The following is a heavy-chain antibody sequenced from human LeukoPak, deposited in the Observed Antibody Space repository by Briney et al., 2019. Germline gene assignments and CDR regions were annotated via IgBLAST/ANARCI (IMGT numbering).Heavy chain of an antibody. D-gene: IGHD3-10*01. V-gene: IGHV4-59*12. Sequence: SETLSLTCTVSGGSISNYYWSWIRQPPGKGLEWIGYIYYSGSTNYNPSLKSRVTISVDTSKNQFSLKLSSVTAADTAVYYCAREGSTMVRGVWWFDPWGQGTLVTVSS. CDR1: GGSISNYY. CDR2: IYYSGST. CDR3: AREGSTMVRGVWWFDP. J-gene: IGHJ5*02.